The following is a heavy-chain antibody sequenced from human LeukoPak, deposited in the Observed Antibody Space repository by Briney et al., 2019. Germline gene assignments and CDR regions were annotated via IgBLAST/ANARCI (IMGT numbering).Heavy chain of an antibody. CDR1: GGTFSSYA. CDR3: ARRPPYCTNGVCLDV. Sequence: ASVKVSCKASGGTFSSYAISWVRQAPGRGLEWMGRINPNSGGTNYAQKFQGRVTMTRDTSISTAYMELSRLRSDDTAVYYCARRPPYCTNGVCLDVWGKGTTVTVSS. CDR2: INPNSGGT. D-gene: IGHD2-8*01. V-gene: IGHV1-2*06. J-gene: IGHJ6*04.